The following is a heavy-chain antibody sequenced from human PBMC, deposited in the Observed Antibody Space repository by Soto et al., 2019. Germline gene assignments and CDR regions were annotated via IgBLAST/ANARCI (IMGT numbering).Heavy chain of an antibody. CDR1: GFSFCGYT. CDR3: AKDRHPDGIWTFDY. D-gene: IGHD3-9*01. J-gene: IGHJ4*02. V-gene: IGHV3-23*01. Sequence: PVGSLRLSCAASGFSFCGYTMNWVRPAQGKGLEWISGINGGGGTTYYADSVKGRFTISRDDSKNILYLQMNSPRAEDTAIYYCAKDRHPDGIWTFDYWGRGTLVPVSS. CDR2: INGGGGTT.